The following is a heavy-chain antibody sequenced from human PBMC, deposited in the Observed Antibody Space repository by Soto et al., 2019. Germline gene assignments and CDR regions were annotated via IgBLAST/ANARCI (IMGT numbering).Heavy chain of an antibody. V-gene: IGHV4-34*01. Sequence: SETLSLTCAVYGGSFSGYYWSWIRQPPGKGLEWIGEINHSGSTNYNPSLKSRVTISVDTSKNQFSLKLSSVTAADTAVYYCARFVTMVRANYYYGMDVWGQGTTVTVSS. CDR3: ARFVTMVRANYYYGMDV. D-gene: IGHD3-10*01. CDR1: GGSFSGYY. CDR2: INHSGST. J-gene: IGHJ6*02.